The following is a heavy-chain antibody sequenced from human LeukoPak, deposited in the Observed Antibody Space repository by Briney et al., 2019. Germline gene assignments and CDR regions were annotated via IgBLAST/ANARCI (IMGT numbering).Heavy chain of an antibody. CDR3: ARLVAVAGTEWYSDL. D-gene: IGHD6-19*01. Sequence: SVKVSCKASGGTSSSYAISWVRQAPGQGLEWMGRIIPIFGTANYAQKFQGRVTITTDESTSTAYMELSSLRSEDTAVYYCARLVAVAGTEWYSDLWGRGTLVTVSS. V-gene: IGHV1-69*05. CDR1: GGTSSSYA. CDR2: IIPIFGTA. J-gene: IGHJ2*01.